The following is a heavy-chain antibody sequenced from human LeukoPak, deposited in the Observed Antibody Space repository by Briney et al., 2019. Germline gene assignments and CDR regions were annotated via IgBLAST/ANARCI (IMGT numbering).Heavy chain of an antibody. J-gene: IGHJ6*02. CDR3: AKDLMPRLVSSYYGMDV. Sequence: GGSLRLSCAASGFTFSSYAMSWVRQAPGKGLEWVSAISGSGGSTYYADSVKGRFTISRDNSKNTLYLQMNSLRAEDTAVYYCAKDLMPRLVSSYYGMDVWGQGTTVTVSS. D-gene: IGHD6-19*01. V-gene: IGHV3-23*01. CDR1: GFTFSSYA. CDR2: ISGSGGST.